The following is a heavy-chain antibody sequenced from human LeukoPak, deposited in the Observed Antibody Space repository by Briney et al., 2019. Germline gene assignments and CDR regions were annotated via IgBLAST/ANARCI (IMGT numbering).Heavy chain of an antibody. CDR1: GYLFPKYW. D-gene: IGHD3-22*01. CDR2: IYPGDSDT. V-gene: IGHV5-51*01. J-gene: IGHJ4*02. Sequence: LGESLKISCKGSGYLFPKYWIGWVRQMPGKGLEWMGIIYPGDSDTRYSPSFQGQVTISADKSISTAYLQWSSLKASDTAMYYCARLHSSGYQIVYWGQGTLVTVSS. CDR3: ARLHSSGYQIVY.